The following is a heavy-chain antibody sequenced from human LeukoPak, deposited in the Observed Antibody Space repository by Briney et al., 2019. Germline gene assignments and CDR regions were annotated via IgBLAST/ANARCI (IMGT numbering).Heavy chain of an antibody. CDR2: ISSSGSTI. CDR3: ARRAVPAAKEVGNWFDP. J-gene: IGHJ5*02. D-gene: IGHD2-2*01. CDR1: GFTFSDYY. V-gene: IGHV3-11*04. Sequence: GGSLRLSCAASGFTFSDYYMSWIRQAPGKGLEWVSYISSSGSTIYYADSVKGRFTISRDNAKNSLYLQMNSLRAEDTAVYYCARRAVPAAKEVGNWFDPWGQGTLVTVSS.